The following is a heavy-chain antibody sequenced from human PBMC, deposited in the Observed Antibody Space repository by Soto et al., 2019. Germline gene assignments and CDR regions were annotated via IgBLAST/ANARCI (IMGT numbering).Heavy chain of an antibody. Sequence: QVQLVQSGAEVKKPGASVKVSCKASGYTFSSYGINWVRHSPGQGLEWMGWISAYNGNTNYAQKRQGGVTMTPDTSTSTAYMELRSLRSDDTAVYYCARGTTVEKGSYWGQGTLVPVSS. J-gene: IGHJ4*02. V-gene: IGHV1-18*01. CDR3: ARGTTVEKGSY. CDR1: GYTFSSYG. CDR2: ISAYNGNT. D-gene: IGHD4-17*01.